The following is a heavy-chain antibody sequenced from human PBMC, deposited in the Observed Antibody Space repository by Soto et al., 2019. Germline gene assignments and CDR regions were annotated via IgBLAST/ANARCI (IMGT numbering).Heavy chain of an antibody. J-gene: IGHJ3*02. Sequence: GASVKVSCKASGGTFSSYTISWVRQAPGQGLEGMGGIIPIFGTANYAQKFQHRVTIIEDGTTSTAHMELSSLRFEGTALCYCAWMAISLIIVGHDALDIWGQGTMVTVSS. CDR3: AWMAISLIIVGHDALDI. V-gene: IGHV1-69*13. D-gene: IGHD3-22*01. CDR2: IIPIFGTA. CDR1: GGTFSSYT.